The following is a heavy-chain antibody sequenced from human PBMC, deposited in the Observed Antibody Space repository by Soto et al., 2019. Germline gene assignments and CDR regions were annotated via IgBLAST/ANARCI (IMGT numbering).Heavy chain of an antibody. V-gene: IGHV3-66*01. Sequence: GGSLRLSCATSGFTVISNCMSWVRQAPGRGLEWVSVIYSGDDTYYARSVRGRFTLSRDNSKNTLYLQMNGLRAEDTAVYYCARVDGDSFAFDIWGRGTMVTVSS. CDR3: ARVDGDSFAFDI. CDR2: IYSGDDT. D-gene: IGHD4-17*01. CDR1: GFTVISNC. J-gene: IGHJ3*02.